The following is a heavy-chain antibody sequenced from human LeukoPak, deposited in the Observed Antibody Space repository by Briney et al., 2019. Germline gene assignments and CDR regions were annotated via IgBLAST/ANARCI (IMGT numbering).Heavy chain of an antibody. D-gene: IGHD5-12*01. Sequence: SETLSLTCAVYGGSFSGYYWSWIRQPPGKGLEWIGEINHSGSTNYNPSLKSRVTISVDTSKNQFSLKLSSVTAADTAVYYCARHNDVDKKPPWVYWYFDLWGRGTLVTVSS. J-gene: IGHJ2*01. V-gene: IGHV4-34*01. CDR2: INHSGST. CDR3: ARHNDVDKKPPWVYWYFDL. CDR1: GGSFSGYY.